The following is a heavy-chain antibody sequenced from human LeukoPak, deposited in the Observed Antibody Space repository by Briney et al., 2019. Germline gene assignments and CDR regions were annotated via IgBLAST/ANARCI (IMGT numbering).Heavy chain of an antibody. V-gene: IGHV3-48*04. CDR1: GYTFSSYS. Sequence: GGSLRLSCAASGYTFSSYSMNWVRQAPGKGLEWVSYIGSSSSNIYYADSVKGRFTISRDNARNSLYLQMNSLRAEDTAVYYCAIPPLSGTGSSRPLAGMDVWGQGITVTVSS. J-gene: IGHJ6*02. CDR2: IGSSSSNI. D-gene: IGHD3-10*01. CDR3: AIPPLSGTGSSRPLAGMDV.